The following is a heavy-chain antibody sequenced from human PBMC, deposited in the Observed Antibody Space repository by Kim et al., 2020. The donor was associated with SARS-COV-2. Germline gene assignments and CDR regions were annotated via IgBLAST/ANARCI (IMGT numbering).Heavy chain of an antibody. CDR3: ARDRGAQGSGSYCGDY. V-gene: IGHV3-30*04. J-gene: IGHJ4*02. D-gene: IGHD3-10*01. CDR1: GFTFSSYA. Sequence: GGSLRLSCAASGFTFSSYAMHWVRQAPGKGLEWVAVISYDGSNKYYADSVKGRFTISRDNSKNTLYLQMNSLRAEDTAVYYCARDRGAQGSGSYCGDYWGQGTLVTVSS. CDR2: ISYDGSNK.